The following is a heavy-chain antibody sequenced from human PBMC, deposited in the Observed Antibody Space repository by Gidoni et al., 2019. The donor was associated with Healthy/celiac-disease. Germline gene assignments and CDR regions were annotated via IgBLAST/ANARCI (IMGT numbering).Heavy chain of an antibody. CDR2: INHSGST. CDR3: ARVPRSYCSSTSCYPYYYYGMDV. J-gene: IGHJ6*02. V-gene: IGHV4-34*01. D-gene: IGHD2-2*01. CDR1: GGSFSGYY. Sequence: QVQLQQWGAGLLKPSETLSLTCAVYGGSFSGYYWSWIRQPPGKGLEWIGEINHSGSTNYNPSLKSRVTISVDTSKNQFSLKLSSVTAADTAVYYCARVPRSYCSSTSCYPYYYYGMDVWGQETTVTVSS.